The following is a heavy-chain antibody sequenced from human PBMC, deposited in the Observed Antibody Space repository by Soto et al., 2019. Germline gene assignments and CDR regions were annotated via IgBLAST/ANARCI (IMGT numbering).Heavy chain of an antibody. D-gene: IGHD3-3*01. CDR1: GYSICSSYY. Sequence: SYTLSLTCTASGYSICSSYYWGWIRQPAGKGLEWIGYIYYSGSTNYNPSLKSRVTISVDTSKNQFSLKLSSVTAADTAVYYCARGITIFGVVISFDYWSQRTLVTLTS. CDR2: IYYSGST. J-gene: IGHJ4*02. CDR3: ARGITIFGVVISFDY. V-gene: IGHV4-59*07.